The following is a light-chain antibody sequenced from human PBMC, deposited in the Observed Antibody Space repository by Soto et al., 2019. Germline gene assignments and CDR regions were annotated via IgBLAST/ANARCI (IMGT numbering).Light chain of an antibody. CDR3: SSYRSSSTYV. J-gene: IGLJ1*01. V-gene: IGLV2-14*01. Sequence: QSALTQPASVSGSPGQSITISCTGTSSDVGSYNYVSWHRQHPGQAPKLMIYDVTHRASGIPDRFSASKSGNTASLTISGLQAGDEADYYCSSYRSSSTYVFGTGTKLTVL. CDR1: SSDVGSYNY. CDR2: DVT.